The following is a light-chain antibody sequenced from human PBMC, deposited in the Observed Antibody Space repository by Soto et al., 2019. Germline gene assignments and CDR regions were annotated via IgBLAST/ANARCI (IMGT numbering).Light chain of an antibody. CDR3: QQDNSSPIT. Sequence: ADRGSITCRASQSISSWLAWYQQNPGKATKLLIYAASSLQSGAPSRISGSGSGTDFTITISSLQHEDFATYYCQQDNSSPITFGQGTRLEI. V-gene: IGKV1-12*01. CDR2: AAS. CDR1: QSISSW. J-gene: IGKJ5*01.